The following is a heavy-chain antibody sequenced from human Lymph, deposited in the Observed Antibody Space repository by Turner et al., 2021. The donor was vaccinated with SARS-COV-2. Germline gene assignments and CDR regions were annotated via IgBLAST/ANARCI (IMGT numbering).Heavy chain of an antibody. V-gene: IGHV3-53*01. CDR3: ARVLPFGDYFDY. D-gene: IGHD3-10*01. Sequence: VQLVESGGGLIQPGGSLRLSCAASVFTVSSNYMSWVRQAPGKGLEWISVIYSGGSTYYADSVKGRFTISRDNSKNTLYLQMNSLRAEDTAVYYCARVLPFGDYFDYWGQGTLVTVSS. CDR1: VFTVSSNY. J-gene: IGHJ4*02. CDR2: IYSGGST.